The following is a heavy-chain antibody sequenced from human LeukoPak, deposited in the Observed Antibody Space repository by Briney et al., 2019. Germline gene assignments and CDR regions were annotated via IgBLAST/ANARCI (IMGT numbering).Heavy chain of an antibody. CDR2: IKEDGSNL. CDR3: ARVICVYVWGSYRCQFDY. Sequence: PGGSLRLSCAASGFTFSSYWMGWVRQAPGKGLEWVANIKEDGSNLYYLDSVKGRFTISRDNAKNSLHLQMNSLRAEDTAVYFCARVICVYVWGSYRCQFDYWGQGTLVSVSS. D-gene: IGHD3-16*02. J-gene: IGHJ4*02. CDR1: GFTFSSYW. V-gene: IGHV3-7*01.